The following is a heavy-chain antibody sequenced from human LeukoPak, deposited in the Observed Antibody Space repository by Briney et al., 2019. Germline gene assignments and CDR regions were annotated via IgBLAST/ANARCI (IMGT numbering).Heavy chain of an antibody. Sequence: GGSLRLSCSASGFTFSSYAMHWVRQAPGKGLEWVSTISGSGGSTYYADSVKGRFTISRDTSKNTLYLQMNSLRAEDTAVYYCAREEWKSPAGSFDYWGQGTLVTVSS. CDR1: GFTFSSYA. V-gene: IGHV3-23*01. CDR2: ISGSGGST. CDR3: AREEWKSPAGSFDY. J-gene: IGHJ4*02. D-gene: IGHD2-2*01.